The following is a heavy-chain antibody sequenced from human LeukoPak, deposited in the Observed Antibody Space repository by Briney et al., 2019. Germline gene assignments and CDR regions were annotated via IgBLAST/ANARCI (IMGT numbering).Heavy chain of an antibody. D-gene: IGHD3-3*01. CDR2: INPNSGGT. CDR1: GYTFTGYY. CDR3: ARYYDFWSGFASTNWFDP. J-gene: IGHJ5*02. V-gene: IGHV1-2*02. Sequence: ASVKVSCKASGYTFTGYYMHWVRQAPGQGLKWMGWINPNSGGTNYAQKFQGRVTMTRDTSISTAYMELSRLRSDDTAVYYCARYYDFWSGFASTNWFDPWGQGTLVTVSS.